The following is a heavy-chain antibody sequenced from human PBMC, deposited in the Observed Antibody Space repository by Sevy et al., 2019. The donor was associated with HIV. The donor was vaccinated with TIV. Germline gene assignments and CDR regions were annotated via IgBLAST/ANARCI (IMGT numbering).Heavy chain of an antibody. CDR2: IRTKAYGGTT. V-gene: IGHV3-49*04. CDR1: EFTFNKYA. CDR3: TRGRYTYVPFDY. Sequence: GGSLRLSCAASEFTFNKYALHWVRQAPGKGLEWVGFIRTKAYGGTTEYAASVKGRFTISRDDSKSIAYLQMNSLKTEDTAVYYCTRGRYTYVPFDYWGQGTLVTVSS. J-gene: IGHJ4*02. D-gene: IGHD3-10*02.